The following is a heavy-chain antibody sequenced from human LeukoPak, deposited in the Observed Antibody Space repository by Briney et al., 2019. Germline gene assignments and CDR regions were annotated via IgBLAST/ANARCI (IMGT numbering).Heavy chain of an antibody. CDR1: GYTFTSYD. J-gene: IGHJ4*02. CDR2: MNPNSGNT. CDR3: ARGSRVYGDLGY. Sequence: ASVKVSCKASGYTFTSYDINWVRQATGQGLEWMGWMNPNSGNTGYAQKFQGRVTMTRNTSISTVYMELSSLRSEDTAVYYCARGSRVYGDLGYWGQGTLVTVSS. D-gene: IGHD4-17*01. V-gene: IGHV1-8*01.